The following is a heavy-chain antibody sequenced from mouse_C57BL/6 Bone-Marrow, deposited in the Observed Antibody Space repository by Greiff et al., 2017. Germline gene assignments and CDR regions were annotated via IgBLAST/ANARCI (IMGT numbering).Heavy chain of an antibody. CDR3: ARGIAMDY. CDR1: GYTFTDYY. CDR2: IYPGSGNT. V-gene: IGHV1-76*01. J-gene: IGHJ4*01. Sequence: QVQLQQSGAELVRPGASVKLSCKASGYTFTDYYINWVKQRPGQGLEWIARIYPGSGNTYSNEKFKGKATLTAEKSSSTAYMQLSSLTSEDSAVYFCARGIAMDYWGQGTSVTVSS.